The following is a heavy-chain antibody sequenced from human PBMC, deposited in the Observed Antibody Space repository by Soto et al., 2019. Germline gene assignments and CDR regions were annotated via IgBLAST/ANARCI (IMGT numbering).Heavy chain of an antibody. CDR1: GYTFTSYY. CDR3: AREWCSSTSCYWVAFDI. V-gene: IGHV1-46*01. D-gene: IGHD2-2*01. CDR2: INPSGGST. Sequence: QVQLVQSGAEVKKPGASVKVSCKASGYTFTSYYMHWVRQAPGQGLEWMGIINPSGGSTSYAQKFQGRVTMTRDTSTRTVYMELSSLRSEDTAVYYCAREWCSSTSCYWVAFDIWGQGTMVTVSS. J-gene: IGHJ3*02.